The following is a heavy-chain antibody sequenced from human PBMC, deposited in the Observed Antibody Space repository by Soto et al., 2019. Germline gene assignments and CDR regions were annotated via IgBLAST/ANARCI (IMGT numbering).Heavy chain of an antibody. CDR2: IYYSGST. CDR1: GGSISSYY. CDR3: ARDRGGIDQYYYYSYYMDV. D-gene: IGHD3-10*01. J-gene: IGHJ6*03. Sequence: SETLSLTCTVSGGSISSYYWSWIRQPPGKGLEWIGYIYYSGSTNYNPSLKSRVTISVDTSKNQFSLKLSSVTAADTAVYYCARDRGGIDQYYYYSYYMDVWGKGTTVTVSS. V-gene: IGHV4-59*01.